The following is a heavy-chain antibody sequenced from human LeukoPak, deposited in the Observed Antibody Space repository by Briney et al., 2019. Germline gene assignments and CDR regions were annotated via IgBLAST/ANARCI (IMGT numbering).Heavy chain of an antibody. CDR2: ISAYNGNT. V-gene: IGHV1-18*01. CDR3: ARGGYCSGGSCYGGYYFDY. Sequence: ASVKVSCKASGYTFTSYGISWVRQAPGQGLEWMGWISAYNGNTNYAQKLQGRVTMTTDTSTSTAYMELRSLRSDDTAVYYCARGGYCSGGSCYGGYYFDYWGQGTLVTVSS. J-gene: IGHJ4*02. CDR1: GYTFTSYG. D-gene: IGHD2-15*01.